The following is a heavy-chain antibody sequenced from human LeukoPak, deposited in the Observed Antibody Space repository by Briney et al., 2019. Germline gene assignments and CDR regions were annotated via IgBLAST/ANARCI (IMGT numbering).Heavy chain of an antibody. Sequence: GGSLRLSCAASGFTFSSYWMSWVRQAPGKGLEWVANIKQDGSEKYYVDSVKGRFTISRDNDKNSLYLQMNSLRAEDTAVYYCARDYYYDSSGYSDYYYGMDVWGQGTTVTVSS. J-gene: IGHJ6*02. CDR1: GFTFSSYW. CDR2: IKQDGSEK. V-gene: IGHV3-7*01. D-gene: IGHD3-22*01. CDR3: ARDYYYDSSGYSDYYYGMDV.